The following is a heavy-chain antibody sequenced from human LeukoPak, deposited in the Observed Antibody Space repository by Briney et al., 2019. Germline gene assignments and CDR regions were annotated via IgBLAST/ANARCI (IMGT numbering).Heavy chain of an antibody. CDR2: TRNKANSYTT. CDR1: GFTFSDHY. Sequence: PGGSLRLSCAASGFTFSDHYMDGVRQAPGKGLEWVGRTRNKANSYTTEYAASVKGRFTISRDDSKNSLYLQMNSLKTEDTAVYYCARVGATTEYYYYYGMDVWGQGTTVTVSS. CDR3: ARVGATTEYYYYYGMDV. D-gene: IGHD1-26*01. V-gene: IGHV3-72*01. J-gene: IGHJ6*02.